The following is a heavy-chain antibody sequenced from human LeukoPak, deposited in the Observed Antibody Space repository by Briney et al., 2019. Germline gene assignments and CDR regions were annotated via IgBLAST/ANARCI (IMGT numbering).Heavy chain of an antibody. CDR2: IYYSGST. V-gene: IGHV4-34*01. Sequence: SETLSLTCAVYGGAFRVYYWGCIRQPPGEGLEWIGGIYYSGSTYYNPSLKSRVTISVDTSKNQFSLKLSSVTAADTAVYYCARRFGTTTVAYDAFDIWGQGTMVTVSS. CDR1: GGAFRVYY. D-gene: IGHD4-23*01. J-gene: IGHJ3*02. CDR3: ARRFGTTTVAYDAFDI.